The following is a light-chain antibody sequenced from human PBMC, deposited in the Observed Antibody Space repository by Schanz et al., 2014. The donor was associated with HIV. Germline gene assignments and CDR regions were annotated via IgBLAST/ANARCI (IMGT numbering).Light chain of an antibody. Sequence: QSALTQPASVSGSPGQSITISCTGTSSDVGGYNYVSWYQQHPGKAPKLMIYEVSKRPSGVPDRFSGSKSGNTASLTVSGLQAEDEAEYYCSSYAGDSKLIFGGGTKLTVL. CDR2: EVS. CDR3: SSYAGDSKLI. V-gene: IGLV2-8*01. CDR1: SSDVGGYNY. J-gene: IGLJ2*01.